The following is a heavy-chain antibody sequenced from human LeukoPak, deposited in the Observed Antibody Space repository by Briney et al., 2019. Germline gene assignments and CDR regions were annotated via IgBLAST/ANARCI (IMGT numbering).Heavy chain of an antibody. D-gene: IGHD5-12*01. Sequence: ASVKVSCKASGYTFTCYYMHWVRQAPGQGLEWMGWINPNSGGTNYAQKFQGRVTMTRDTSISTAYMELSRLRSDDTAVYYCARDLVDIVATTFDYWGQGTLVTVSS. CDR3: ARDLVDIVATTFDY. CDR2: INPNSGGT. V-gene: IGHV1-2*02. CDR1: GYTFTCYY. J-gene: IGHJ4*02.